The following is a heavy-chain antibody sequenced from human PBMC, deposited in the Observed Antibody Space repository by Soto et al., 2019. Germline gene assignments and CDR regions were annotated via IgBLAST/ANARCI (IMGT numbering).Heavy chain of an antibody. V-gene: IGHV1-46*01. CDR1: GYTFTSYY. J-gene: IGHJ4*02. Sequence: ASVKVSCKASGYTFTSYYMHWVRQAPGQGLEWMGIINPSVGSTSYAQKFQGRVTMTRDTSTSTVYMELSSLRSEDTVVYFYDSEFAVYRRYPEGCNFDYWGQGTLVTVSS. D-gene: IGHD1-26*01. CDR2: INPSVGST. CDR3: DSEFAVYRRYPEGCNFDY.